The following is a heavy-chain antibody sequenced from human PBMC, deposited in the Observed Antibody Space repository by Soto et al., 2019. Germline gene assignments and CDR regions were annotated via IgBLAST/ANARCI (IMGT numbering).Heavy chain of an antibody. J-gene: IGHJ3*02. CDR1: GYTFTGYY. V-gene: IGHV1-2*04. CDR3: ARSSIGITGTDDAFDI. D-gene: IGHD1-20*01. CDR2: INPNSGGT. Sequence: GASVKVSCKASGYTFTGYYMHWVRQAPGQGLEWMGWINPNSGGTNYAQKFQGWVTMTRDTSISTAYMELSRLRSDDTAVYYCARSSIGITGTDDAFDIWGQGTMVTVSS.